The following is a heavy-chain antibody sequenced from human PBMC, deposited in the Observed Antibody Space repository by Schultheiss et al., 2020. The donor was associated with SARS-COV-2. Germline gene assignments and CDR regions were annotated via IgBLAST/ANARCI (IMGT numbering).Heavy chain of an antibody. Sequence: SETLSLSCSVSGDSFGPYYWSWIRQPAVKGLEWIGRIYTSGSTNYNPSLKSRVTMSVDTSKNQFSLKLSSVTAADTAVYYCARGQGTLHEYYYYYGMDVWGQGTTVTVSS. CDR2: IYTSGST. V-gene: IGHV4-4*07. CDR3: ARGQGTLHEYYYYYGMDV. CDR1: GDSFGPYY. J-gene: IGHJ6*02.